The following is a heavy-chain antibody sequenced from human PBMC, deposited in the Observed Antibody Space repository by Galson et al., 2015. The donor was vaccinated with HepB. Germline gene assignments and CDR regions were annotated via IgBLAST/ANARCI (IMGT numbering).Heavy chain of an antibody. CDR1: GFTFSSYW. CDR3: ARSLHGGLDY. D-gene: IGHD3-3*01. V-gene: IGHV3-7*03. CDR2: IKQDGSEK. J-gene: IGHJ4*02. Sequence: SLRLSCAASGFTFSSYWMSWVRQAPGQGLEWVANIKQDGSEKYYVDSLKGRFTISRDNAKNSLYLQMNSLRAEDTAVYFCARSLHGGLDYWGQGTLVTVSS.